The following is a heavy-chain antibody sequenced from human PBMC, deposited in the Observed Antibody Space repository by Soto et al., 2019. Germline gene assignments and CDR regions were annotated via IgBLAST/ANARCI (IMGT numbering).Heavy chain of an antibody. CDR2: ISRGSSII. V-gene: IGHV3-48*02. CDR3: ASGPEFCELWGWFQP. J-gene: IGHJ5*02. CDR1: GFTFSTYS. Sequence: EVQLVEAGGGLVQPGGSLRLSCAASGFTFSTYSMNWVRQAPGKGLEWVSYISRGSSIIYYGDSVKGRFTISRDNAENSLYRQMNSLRDEDTAVYYWASGPEFCELWGWFQPWGQGTLVTVSS. D-gene: IGHD3-10*01.